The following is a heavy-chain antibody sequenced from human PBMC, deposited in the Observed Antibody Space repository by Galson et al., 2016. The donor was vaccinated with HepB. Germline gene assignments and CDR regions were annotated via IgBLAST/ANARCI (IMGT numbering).Heavy chain of an antibody. J-gene: IGHJ4*02. CDR3: ARAPTHDDSLTGYYTPYYFEY. CDR2: IYSGGST. V-gene: IGHV3-53*01. CDR1: GFNVSSNY. D-gene: IGHD3-9*01. Sequence: SLRLSCAVSGFNVSSNYMSWVRQAPGKGLEWVSIIYSGGSTYYADSVKGRFTISRDNSKNMLYIQMNRLRAEDTAVYYCARAPTHDDSLTGYYTPYYFEYWGQGTLVTVSS.